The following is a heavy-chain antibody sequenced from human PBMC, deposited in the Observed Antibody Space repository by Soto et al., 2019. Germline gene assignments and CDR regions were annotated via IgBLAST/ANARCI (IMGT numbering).Heavy chain of an antibody. D-gene: IGHD3-22*01. J-gene: IGHJ6*02. Sequence: GGSLRLSCAASGFTVSSNYMSWVRQAPGKGLEWVSVIYSGGSTYYADSVKGRFTISRDNSKNTLYLQMNSLRAEDTAVYYCARVPYYYDSSVYYYGMDVWGQGTTVTVSS. CDR2: IYSGGST. CDR1: GFTVSSNY. V-gene: IGHV3-53*01. CDR3: ARVPYYYDSSVYYYGMDV.